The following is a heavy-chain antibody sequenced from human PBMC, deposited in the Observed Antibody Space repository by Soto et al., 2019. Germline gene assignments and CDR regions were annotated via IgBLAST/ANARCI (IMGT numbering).Heavy chain of an antibody. CDR3: ARDGGRHCGGIDY. J-gene: IGHJ4*02. CDR2: IIPIFGTA. Sequence: QVQLVQSGAEVKKPGSSVKVSCKASGGTFSSYSINWVRQAPGQGLEWMGGIIPIFGTANYAQKFQGRVTITADESTGTAYMELSRRRSEDTAVYYCARDGGRHCGGIDYWGQGTLVTVSS. V-gene: IGHV1-69*01. CDR1: GGTFSSYS. D-gene: IGHD1-26*01.